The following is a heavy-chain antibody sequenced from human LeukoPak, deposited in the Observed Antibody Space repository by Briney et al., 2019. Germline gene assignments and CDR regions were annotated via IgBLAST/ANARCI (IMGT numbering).Heavy chain of an antibody. J-gene: IGHJ4*02. CDR3: AGNLKGWFSFDY. D-gene: IGHD6-19*01. CDR1: GGSISSYY. Sequence: SETLSLTCTVSGGSISSYYWSWIRQPPGKGLEWIGYIYYSGSTNYNPSLKSRVTISVDTSKNQFSLKLSSVTAADTAVYYCAGNLKGWFSFDYWGQGTLVTVSS. CDR2: IYYSGST. V-gene: IGHV4-59*08.